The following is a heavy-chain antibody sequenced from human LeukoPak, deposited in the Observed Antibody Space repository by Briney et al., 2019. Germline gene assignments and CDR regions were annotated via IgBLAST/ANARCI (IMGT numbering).Heavy chain of an antibody. CDR3: ARPYSSSWGYFDL. J-gene: IGHJ2*01. V-gene: IGHV4-59*08. D-gene: IGHD6-13*01. CDR2: IYYSGST. CDR1: GGSIRSYY. Sequence: SETLSLTCTVSGGSIRSYYWSWIRQPPGKGLEWIGYIYYSGSTNYNPSLKSRVTISVDTSKNQFSLKLSSVTAADTAVYYCARPYSSSWGYFDLWGRGTLVTVSS.